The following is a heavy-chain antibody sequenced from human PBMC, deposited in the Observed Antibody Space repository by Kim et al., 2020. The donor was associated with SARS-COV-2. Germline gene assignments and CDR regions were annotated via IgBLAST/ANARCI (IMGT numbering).Heavy chain of an antibody. V-gene: IGHV1-69*13. D-gene: IGHD6-19*01. J-gene: IGHJ4*02. CDR3: ARDDVRSVAGTPLGPETTIY. CDR2: IIPIFGTA. Sequence: SVKVSCKASGGTFSSYAISWVRQAPGQGLEWMGGIIPIFGTANYAQKFQGRVTITADESTSTAYMELSSLRSEDTAVYYCARDDVRSVAGTPLGPETTIYWGQGTLVTVSS. CDR1: GGTFSSYA.